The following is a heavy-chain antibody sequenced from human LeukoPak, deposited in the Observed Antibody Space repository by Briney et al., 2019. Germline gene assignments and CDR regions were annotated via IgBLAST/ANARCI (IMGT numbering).Heavy chain of an antibody. CDR2: IYTSGST. Sequence: SETLSLTCTVSGVSISSYYWSWIRQPAGKGLEWLGRIYTSGSTNYNPSLKSRVTMSVDTSKNQFSLKLSSVTAADTAVYYCARARQYYYDSSGYSYFDYWGQGTLVTVSS. J-gene: IGHJ4*02. V-gene: IGHV4-4*07. CDR1: GVSISSYY. CDR3: ARARQYYYDSSGYSYFDY. D-gene: IGHD3-22*01.